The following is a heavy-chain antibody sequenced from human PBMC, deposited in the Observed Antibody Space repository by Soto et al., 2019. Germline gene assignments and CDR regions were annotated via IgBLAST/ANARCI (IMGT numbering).Heavy chain of an antibody. CDR2: IKSKTDGGTT. CDR1: GFTFSNAW. CDR3: TTVRFGGGWDSHY. J-gene: IGHJ4*02. D-gene: IGHD3-10*01. V-gene: IGHV3-15*07. Sequence: EVQLVESGGGLVKPGGSLRLSCAASGFTFSNAWMNWVRQAPGKGLEWVGRIKSKTDGGTTDYAAPVKGRFTISRDESNNTLFLQMNRLKNEDAAVYYCTTVRFGGGWDSHYWGQGTLVTVSS.